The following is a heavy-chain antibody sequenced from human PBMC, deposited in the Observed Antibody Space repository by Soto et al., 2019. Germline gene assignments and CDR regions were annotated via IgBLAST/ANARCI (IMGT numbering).Heavy chain of an antibody. J-gene: IGHJ4*02. CDR3: AHNSGYDYVWGSYRLFDY. D-gene: IGHD3-16*02. V-gene: IGHV2-5*01. CDR2: IYWNDDK. CDR1: GFSLSTSGVG. Sequence: QITLKESGPTLVKPTQTLTLTCTFSGFSLSTSGVGVGWIRQPPGKALEWLALIYWNDDKRYSPSLKSRLTITKDTSKNQVVRTMTNMDPVDTATYYCAHNSGYDYVWGSYRLFDYWGQGTLVTVSS.